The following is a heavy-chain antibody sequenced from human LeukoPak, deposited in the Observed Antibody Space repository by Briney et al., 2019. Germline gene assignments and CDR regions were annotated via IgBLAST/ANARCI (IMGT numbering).Heavy chain of an antibody. CDR1: GFTFRTYW. CDR3: ARDTKLPY. J-gene: IGHJ4*02. Sequence: PGGSLRLSCAASGFTFRTYWMSWVRQTPGQGLEWVANMNQDGSETYYVASVKGRFTISRDNAQNSLYLQMNSLRAEDTAVYYCARDTKLPYWGQGTLVTVSS. D-gene: IGHD1-1*01. V-gene: IGHV3-7*01. CDR2: MNQDGSET.